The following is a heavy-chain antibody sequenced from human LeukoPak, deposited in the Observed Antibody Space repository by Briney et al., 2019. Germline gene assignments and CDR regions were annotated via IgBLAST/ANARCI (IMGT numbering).Heavy chain of an antibody. V-gene: IGHV4-4*07. CDR3: ARSSSGSYPYFDY. CDR1: GGSMSSYY. D-gene: IGHD1-26*01. Sequence: KTSETLSLTCTVSGGSMSSYYWSWIRQPAGKGLEWIGRIYFTGSTKYNPSLKSRVTISVDTSKNQFSLKLSSVTAADTAVYYCARSSSGSYPYFDYWGQGTLVTVSS. CDR2: IYFTGST. J-gene: IGHJ4*02.